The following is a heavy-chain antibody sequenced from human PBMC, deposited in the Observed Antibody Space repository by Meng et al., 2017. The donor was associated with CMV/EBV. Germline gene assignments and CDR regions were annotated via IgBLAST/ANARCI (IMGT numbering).Heavy chain of an antibody. J-gene: IGHJ6*02. CDR3: ARAPRSSSPGPYYYYYGMDV. Sequence: SVKVSCKASGGTFSSYVISWVRQAPGQGLEWMGGIIPILGIANYAQKFQGRVTITADKSTSTAYMELSSLRSEDTAVYYCARAPRSSSPGPYYYYYGMDVWGQGTTVTVSS. D-gene: IGHD6-13*01. V-gene: IGHV1-69*10. CDR2: IIPILGIA. CDR1: GGTFSSYV.